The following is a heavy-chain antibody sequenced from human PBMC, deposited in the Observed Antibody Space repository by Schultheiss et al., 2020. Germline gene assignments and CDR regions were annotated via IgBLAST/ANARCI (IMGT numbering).Heavy chain of an antibody. J-gene: IGHJ6*02. Sequence: GGSLRLSCAASGFTFSSYVMSWVRQAPGKGLEWVSAITGGGGSTYYADSVKGRFTISRDSSKNTLYLQMNSLRAEDTAVYYCTRDLSIQSSPAKDYGMDVWGQGTTVTVSS. CDR2: ITGGGGST. CDR3: TRDLSIQSSPAKDYGMDV. V-gene: IGHV3-23*01. CDR1: GFTFSSYV. D-gene: IGHD6-13*01.